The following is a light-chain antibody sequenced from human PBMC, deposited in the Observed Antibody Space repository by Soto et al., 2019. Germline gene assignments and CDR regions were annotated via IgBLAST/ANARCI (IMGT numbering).Light chain of an antibody. V-gene: IGKV3-11*01. CDR3: QQRNNWPSVT. J-gene: IGKJ4*01. CDR2: DAS. CDR1: QSVSSY. Sequence: EIVLTQSPATLSLSPGERATLSCRASQSVSSYLAWYQQKPGQAPRLLIYDASNRATAIPARFRGSRSETDFTLTISSLEPEDYAVYYCQQRNNWPSVTFGGGTKVEIK.